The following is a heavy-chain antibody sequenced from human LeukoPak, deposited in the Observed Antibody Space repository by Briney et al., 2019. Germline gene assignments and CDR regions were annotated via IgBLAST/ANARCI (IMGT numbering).Heavy chain of an antibody. CDR2: MSTNTGNR. CDR1: GYTFTSYA. V-gene: IGHV7-4-1*02. Sequence: ASVKVSCKASGYTFTSYAMNWVRQAPGQGREWMGWMSTNTGNRTYAQGFTGRLGFSLDTSVSTAYLQISSLKAEDTAVYCCTRAPRTTMIARVWDMDVWGKGTTVTVSS. J-gene: IGHJ6*03. CDR3: TRAPRTTMIARVWDMDV. D-gene: IGHD3-22*01.